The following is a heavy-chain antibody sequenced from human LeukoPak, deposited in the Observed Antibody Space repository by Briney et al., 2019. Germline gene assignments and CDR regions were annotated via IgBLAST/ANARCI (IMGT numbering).Heavy chain of an antibody. CDR2: ITGSGGRT. Sequence: GGSLRLSCAASGFTFSSYAMNWVRQAPGKGLEWVSAITGSGGRTYYADSVKGRFTISRDNSKNTLYLQMNSLRAEDTAGYDCARVRTGQQLISRKEYYYMDVWGEGATVTISS. D-gene: IGHD6-13*01. J-gene: IGHJ6*03. CDR3: ARVRTGQQLISRKEYYYMDV. V-gene: IGHV3-23*01. CDR1: GFTFSSYA.